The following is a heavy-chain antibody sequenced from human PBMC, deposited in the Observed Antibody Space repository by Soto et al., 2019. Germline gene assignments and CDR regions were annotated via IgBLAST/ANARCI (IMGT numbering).Heavy chain of an antibody. CDR2: IYHSGST. CDR1: GGSISSSNW. J-gene: IGHJ5*02. V-gene: IGHV4-4*02. Sequence: QVQLQESGPGLVKPSGTLSLTCAVSGGSISSSNWWSWVRQPPGKGLEWIGEIYHSGSTNYNPSLKLRVTISVDKAKNQCSLKLSSVTAADTAVYYCARARDLRPTKDWFDPWGQGTLVTVSS. D-gene: IGHD2-8*01. CDR3: ARARDLRPTKDWFDP.